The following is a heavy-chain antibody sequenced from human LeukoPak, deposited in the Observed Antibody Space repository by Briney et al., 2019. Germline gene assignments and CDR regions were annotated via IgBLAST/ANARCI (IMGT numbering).Heavy chain of an antibody. D-gene: IGHD2-21*02. CDR2: INEDGGGK. CDR1: GFTFSSNW. CDR3: TTSPHIVEVTTSDGGT. V-gene: IGHV3-7*01. Sequence: GGSLRLSCTASGFTFSSNWMTWVRQAPGKGLEWVANINEDGGGKYYVESVKGRFTISRDNARNSVHLELSNLRAEDTAVYYCTTSPHIVEVTTSDGGTWGQGTLVTVSS. J-gene: IGHJ5*02.